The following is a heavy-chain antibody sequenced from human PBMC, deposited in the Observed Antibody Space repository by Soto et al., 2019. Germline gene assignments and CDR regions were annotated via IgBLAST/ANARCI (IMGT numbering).Heavy chain of an antibody. CDR3: ARGPGYYFDY. J-gene: IGHJ4*02. Sequence: GGSLRLSCAASGVTFSSYAMSWVRQATGKGLEYVSAISSNGGSTYYANSVKGRFTISRDNSKNTLYLQMGSLRAEDMAVYYCARGPGYYFDYWGQGTLVTVSS. CDR1: GVTFSSYA. CDR2: ISSNGGST. V-gene: IGHV3-64*01.